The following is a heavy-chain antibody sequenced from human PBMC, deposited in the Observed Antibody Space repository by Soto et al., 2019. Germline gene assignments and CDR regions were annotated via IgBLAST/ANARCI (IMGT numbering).Heavy chain of an antibody. CDR3: ARGGFGGGAAQQNWFDP. CDR2: INPNSGGT. CDR1: GYTFTGYY. D-gene: IGHD2-15*01. V-gene: IGHV1-2*04. J-gene: IGHJ5*02. Sequence: ASVKVSCKASGYTFTGYYMHWVRQAPGQGLEWMGWINPNSGGTNYAQKFQGWVTMTRDTSISTAYMELSRLRSDDTAVYYCARGGFGGGAAQQNWFDPWGQGTLVTVSS.